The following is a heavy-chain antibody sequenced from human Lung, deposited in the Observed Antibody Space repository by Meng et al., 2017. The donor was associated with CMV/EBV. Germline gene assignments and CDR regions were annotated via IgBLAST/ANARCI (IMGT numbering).Heavy chain of an antibody. J-gene: IGHJ3*02. Sequence: SCTVSGGSVSSGSYYWSWIRQPPGKGLEWIGYIYYSGSTNYNPSLKSRVTISVDTSKNQFSLKLSSVTAADTAVYYCARMGRFSGSYDFWSGYSPPGVFDIXGQGXMDTVSS. CDR2: IYYSGST. CDR1: GGSVSSGSYY. D-gene: IGHD3-3*01. CDR3: ARMGRFSGSYDFWSGYSPPGVFDI. V-gene: IGHV4-61*01.